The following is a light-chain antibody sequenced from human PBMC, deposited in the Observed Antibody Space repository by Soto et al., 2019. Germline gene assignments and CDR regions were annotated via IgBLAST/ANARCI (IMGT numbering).Light chain of an antibody. V-gene: IGLV2-14*01. CDR3: ISYTSNTTLDYV. Sequence: QSALTQPASVSGSPGQSVTISCTGSRSDVGGYNFVSWYQHHPGKAPKLMIYEVSNRPSGVSNRYSGSKSGNTASLTISGLQPEDEADYYCISYTSNTTLDYVFGSGTKLTVL. CDR2: EVS. CDR1: RSDVGGYNF. J-gene: IGLJ1*01.